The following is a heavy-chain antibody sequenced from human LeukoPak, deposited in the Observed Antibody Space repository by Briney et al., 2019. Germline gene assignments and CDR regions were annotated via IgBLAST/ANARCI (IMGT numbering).Heavy chain of an antibody. CDR2: IYTGGAT. D-gene: IGHD3-3*01. V-gene: IGHV3-66*01. J-gene: IGHJ4*02. CDR1: GFTFSTYV. CDR3: ARVGWSGYHFDY. Sequence: PGGSLRLSCAASGFTFSTYVMTWVRQAPGRGLEWVSVIYTGGATYYADSVKGRFTISRDNPKNTLYLQMNTLRAEDTAVYYCARVGWSGYHFDYWGQGTQVTVSS.